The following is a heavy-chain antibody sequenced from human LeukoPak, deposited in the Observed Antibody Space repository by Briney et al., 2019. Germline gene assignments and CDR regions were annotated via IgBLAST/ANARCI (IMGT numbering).Heavy chain of an antibody. CDR2: INPSGGST. V-gene: IGHV1-46*01. CDR1: GYTFTSYY. J-gene: IGHJ3*02. CDR3: ARDGGGLMTTVLSDPFDI. Sequence: ASVKVSCKASGYTFTSYYMHWVRQAPGQGLEWMGIINPSGGSTSYAQKFQGRVTMTRDTSTSTVYMELSSLRSEDTAVYYCARDGGGLMTTVLSDPFDIWGQGTMVTVSS. D-gene: IGHD4-23*01.